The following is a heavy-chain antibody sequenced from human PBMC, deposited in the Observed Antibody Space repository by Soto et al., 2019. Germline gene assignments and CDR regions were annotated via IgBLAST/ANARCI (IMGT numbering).Heavy chain of an antibody. D-gene: IGHD3-10*01. Sequence: ESGGGVVQPGRSLRLSCAASGFTFSSYGMHWVRQAPGKGLEWVAVIWYDGSNKYYADSVKGRFTISRDNSKNTLYLQMNSLRAEDTAVYYCARDKHPGYYYGSGSSNDYYGMDVWGQGTTVTVSS. CDR3: ARDKHPGYYYGSGSSNDYYGMDV. CDR2: IWYDGSNK. J-gene: IGHJ6*02. CDR1: GFTFSSYG. V-gene: IGHV3-33*01.